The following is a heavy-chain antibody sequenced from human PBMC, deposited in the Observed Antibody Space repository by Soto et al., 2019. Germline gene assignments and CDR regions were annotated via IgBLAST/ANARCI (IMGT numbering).Heavy chain of an antibody. CDR2: IHYSGSV. Sequence: SETLSLTCTVSGGSISSDHYHWTWIRQTPGKGLEWIGYIHYSGSVYYNPSLQSRVTMSVDTSKNLFSLKLSSVTAADTAVYFCVRLDDGGDRDYYGLDGRAQRTTVTGSS. CDR1: GGSISSDHYH. CDR3: VRLDDGGDRDYYGLDG. D-gene: IGHD4-17*01. J-gene: IGHJ6*02. V-gene: IGHV4-30-4*01.